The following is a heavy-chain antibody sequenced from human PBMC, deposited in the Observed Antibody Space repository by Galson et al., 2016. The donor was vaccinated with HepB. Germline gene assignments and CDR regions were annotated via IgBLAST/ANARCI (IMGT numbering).Heavy chain of an antibody. CDR2: IMPIYGTE. CDR3: ARVEVAASRYFYYGMDV. D-gene: IGHD6-25*01. J-gene: IGHJ6*02. V-gene: IGHV1-69*06. CDR1: GGTFSSHA. Sequence: SVKVSCKASGGTFSSHAINWVRQAPGQGLEWMGAIMPIYGTEDYAQKFQGRLTFTADTSTSTTYMELRSLRSEDTAVYWCARVEVAASRYFYYGMDVWGQGTTVTVSS.